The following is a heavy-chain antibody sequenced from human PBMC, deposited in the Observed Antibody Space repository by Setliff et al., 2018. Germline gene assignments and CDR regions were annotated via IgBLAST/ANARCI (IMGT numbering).Heavy chain of an antibody. CDR3: AKGGYSGSHYFDY. Sequence: GGSLRLSCAASGFTVSSNEMSWVRQAPGKGLEWVSSISGGSTYYADSVKGRFTISRDNSNNALYLQMNSLRAEDTAIYYCAKGGYSGSHYFDYWGQGTLVTVSS. CDR1: GFTVSSNE. CDR2: ISGGST. V-gene: IGHV3-23*01. J-gene: IGHJ4*02. D-gene: IGHD1-26*01.